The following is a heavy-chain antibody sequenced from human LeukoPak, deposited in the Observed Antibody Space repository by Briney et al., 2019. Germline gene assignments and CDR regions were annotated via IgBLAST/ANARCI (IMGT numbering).Heavy chain of an antibody. J-gene: IGHJ3*02. V-gene: IGHV1-24*01. Sequence: ASVKASCKASGGTFSSYAISWVRQAPGKGLEWMGGFDPEDGETIYAQKFQGRVTMTEDTSTDTAYMEMSSLRSEDTAVYYCAVYPLRLGELSMSLSDAFDIWGQGTMVTVSS. CDR2: FDPEDGET. CDR1: GGTFSSYA. CDR3: AVYPLRLGELSMSLSDAFDI. D-gene: IGHD3-16*02.